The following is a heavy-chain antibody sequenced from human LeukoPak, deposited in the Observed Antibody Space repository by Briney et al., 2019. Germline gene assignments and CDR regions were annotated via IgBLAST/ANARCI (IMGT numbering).Heavy chain of an antibody. Sequence: SXXLSLTCXVYGXSFSGYXXSWIRQPPGKGLEWXGEINHSGSTNYNPSLKSRVTISVDTSKNQFSLKLSSVTAADTAVYYCARRGLRYFDWLSWFDPWGQGTLVTVSS. D-gene: IGHD3-9*01. J-gene: IGHJ5*02. CDR1: GXSFSGYX. CDR3: ARRGLRYFDWLSWFDP. CDR2: INHSGST. V-gene: IGHV4-34*01.